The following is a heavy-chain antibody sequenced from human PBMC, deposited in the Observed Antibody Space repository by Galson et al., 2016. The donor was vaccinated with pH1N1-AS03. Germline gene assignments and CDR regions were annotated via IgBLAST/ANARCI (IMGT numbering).Heavy chain of an antibody. J-gene: IGHJ6*02. CDR3: AKVGGEGYNWYFYGMDV. CDR2: ISAYNGNT. D-gene: IGHD5-24*01. Sequence: SVKVSCKASGYTFTSYGITWVRQAPGQGLEWMGWISAYNGNTKYAQKFPGRVTMTTDTSTSTAYMELRSLRSDDTAVYYCAKVGGEGYNWYFYGMDVWDQGTTVTVSS. CDR1: GYTFTSYG. V-gene: IGHV1-18*01.